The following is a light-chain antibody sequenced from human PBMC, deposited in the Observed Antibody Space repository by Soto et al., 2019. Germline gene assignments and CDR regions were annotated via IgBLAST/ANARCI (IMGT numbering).Light chain of an antibody. CDR3: SSYTSSGTGVL. CDR2: EVT. Sequence: QSALTQPASVSGSPGQSITISCTGTTSDVGGYNYVSWYQHHPGRAPKLMIYEVTNRPSGISYRFSGSKSGNTASLTISGLQAEDEADYYCSSYTSSGTGVLFGGGTKLTVL. CDR1: TSDVGGYNY. V-gene: IGLV2-14*01. J-gene: IGLJ2*01.